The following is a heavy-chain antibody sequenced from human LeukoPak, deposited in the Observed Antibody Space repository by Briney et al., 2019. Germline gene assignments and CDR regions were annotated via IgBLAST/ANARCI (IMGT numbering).Heavy chain of an antibody. J-gene: IGHJ6*02. V-gene: IGHV3-15*01. D-gene: IGHD6-13*01. CDR3: TTDAVYSTYYGMDV. CDR2: IKPKTDGGTT. Sequence: GGSLRLSCAASGFTVSNAWMSWVRQAPGKGLEWVGRIKPKTDGGTTDFAAPVKGRFTISRDDSKNTLYLQMNSLKTEDTAVHYCTTDAVYSTYYGMDVWGQGTTVTVSS. CDR1: GFTVSNAW.